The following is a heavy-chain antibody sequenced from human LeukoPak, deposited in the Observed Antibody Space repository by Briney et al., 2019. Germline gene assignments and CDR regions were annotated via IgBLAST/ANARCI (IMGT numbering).Heavy chain of an antibody. CDR3: ARSGSAWFDP. V-gene: IGHV6-1*01. CDR2: TYYRSTWFN. J-gene: IGHJ5*02. CDR1: GDSVSSDSAA. D-gene: IGHD3-10*01. Sequence: QTLSLTCDISGDSVSSDSAAWNWIRQSPSRGLEWLGRTYYRSTWFNDYAVSVKSRITINPDTSKNQFSLQLSSVTPEDTAVYFCARSGSAWFDPWGQGTLVTVSS.